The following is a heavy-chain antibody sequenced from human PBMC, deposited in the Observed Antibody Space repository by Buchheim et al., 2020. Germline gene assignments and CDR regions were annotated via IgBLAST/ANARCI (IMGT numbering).Heavy chain of an antibody. CDR3: ARGTLSPGIDY. Sequence: EVQVVESGGGLVQPGGSLRLSCAASGFTFSSYWMNWVRRAPGKGLEWVANKNEDGSGGSYGDSVKGRSTVSSDNAKNSLYLQMNRLTVEDTAVYYCARGTLSPGIDYWGRGTL. D-gene: IGHD3-10*01. V-gene: IGHV3-7*01. J-gene: IGHJ4*02. CDR1: GFTFSSYW. CDR2: KNEDGSGG.